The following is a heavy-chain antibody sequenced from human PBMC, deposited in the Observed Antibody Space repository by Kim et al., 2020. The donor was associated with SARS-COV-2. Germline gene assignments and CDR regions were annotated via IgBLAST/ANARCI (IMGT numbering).Heavy chain of an antibody. CDR2: IWYDGSNK. J-gene: IGHJ4*02. V-gene: IGHV3-33*01. D-gene: IGHD6-6*01. CDR3: ARDLFGSSQALLY. Sequence: GGSLRLSCAASGFTFSSYGMHWVHQAPGKGLEWVAVIWYDGSNKYYADSVKGRFTISRDNSKNTLYLQMNSLRAEDTAVYYCARDLFGSSQALLYWGQGTLVTVSS. CDR1: GFTFSSYG.